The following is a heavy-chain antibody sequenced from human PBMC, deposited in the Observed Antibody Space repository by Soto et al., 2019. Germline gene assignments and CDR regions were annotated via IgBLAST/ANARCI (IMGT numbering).Heavy chain of an antibody. J-gene: IGHJ4*02. CDR3: ATFLIRGWYYNSDY. V-gene: IGHV1-24*01. D-gene: IGHD6-19*01. CDR1: GYTLTELS. Sequence: ASVKVSCKVSGYTLTELSMHWVRQAPGKGLEWMGGFDPEDGETIYAQKFQGRVTMTEDTSTDTAYMELSSLRSEDTAVYYCATFLIRGWYYNSDYSCQATLVTVSS. CDR2: FDPEDGET.